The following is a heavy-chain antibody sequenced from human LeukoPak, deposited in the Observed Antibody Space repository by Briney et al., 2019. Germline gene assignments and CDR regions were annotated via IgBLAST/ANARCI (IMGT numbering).Heavy chain of an antibody. Sequence: GGSLRLSCAASGFTFSSYWMSWVRQAPGKGLEWVANIKPDGREKYYLDSVKGRFTISRDNAKNSLYLQMNSLRAEDTAVYYCARDLQLWSLDYWGQGTLVTVSS. V-gene: IGHV3-7*01. J-gene: IGHJ4*02. CDR2: IKPDGREK. CDR3: ARDLQLWSLDY. CDR1: GFTFSSYW. D-gene: IGHD5-18*01.